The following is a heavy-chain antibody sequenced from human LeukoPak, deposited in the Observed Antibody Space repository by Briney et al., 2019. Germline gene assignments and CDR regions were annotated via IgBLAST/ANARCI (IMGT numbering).Heavy chain of an antibody. CDR1: GYTFTSYY. J-gene: IGHJ4*02. D-gene: IGHD4-17*01. CDR2: INPSGGST. Sequence: GASVKVSCKASGYTFTSYYMHWVRQAPGQGLEWMGIINPSGGSTSYAQKFQGRVTMTRDTSTSTVYMELSSLRSEDTAVYYCAITPDYGGYYDAGGSYFDYWGQGTLVTVSS. V-gene: IGHV1-46*01. CDR3: AITPDYGGYYDAGGSYFDY.